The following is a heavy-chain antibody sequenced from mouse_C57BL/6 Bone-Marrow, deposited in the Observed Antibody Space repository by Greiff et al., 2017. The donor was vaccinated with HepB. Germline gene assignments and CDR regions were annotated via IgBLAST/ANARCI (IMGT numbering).Heavy chain of an antibody. CDR3: ARGTTVVAPYYYAMDY. CDR1: GYSITSGYY. D-gene: IGHD1-1*01. Sequence: DVKLQESGPGLVKPSQSLSLTCSVTGYSITSGYYWNWIRQFPGNKLEWMGYISYDGSNNYNPSLKNRISITRDTSKNQFFLKLNSVTTEDTATYYCARGTTVVAPYYYAMDYWGQGTSVTVSS. CDR2: ISYDGSN. J-gene: IGHJ4*01. V-gene: IGHV3-6*01.